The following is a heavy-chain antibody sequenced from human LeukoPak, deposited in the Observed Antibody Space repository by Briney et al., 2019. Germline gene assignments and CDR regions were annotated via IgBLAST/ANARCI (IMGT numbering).Heavy chain of an antibody. CDR3: TRDYSSSSGRAFDI. CDR2: ITTTSSTM. CDR1: GFTFSSSA. V-gene: IGHV3-48*01. Sequence: GGSLRLSCAASGFTFSSSAMSWVRQAPGKGLEWVSYITTTSSTMYYADSVKGRFTISRDNAKNSLYLQMNSLRAEDTAVYYCTRDYSSSSGRAFDIWGQGTMVTVSS. J-gene: IGHJ3*02. D-gene: IGHD6-6*01.